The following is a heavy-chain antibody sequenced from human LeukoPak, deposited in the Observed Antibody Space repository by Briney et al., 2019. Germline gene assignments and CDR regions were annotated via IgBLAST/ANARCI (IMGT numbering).Heavy chain of an antibody. CDR3: ARSVSSDAGSYSL. V-gene: IGHV4-59*01. Sequence: SETLSLTCTVSGGSISSYYWSWIRQPPGKGLEWIGYIYYSGSTNYNPSLKSRVTISVDTSKNQFSLKLSSVTAADTAVHYCARSVSSDAGSYSLWGQGTLVTVSS. D-gene: IGHD1-26*01. CDR2: IYYSGST. CDR1: GGSISSYY. J-gene: IGHJ4*02.